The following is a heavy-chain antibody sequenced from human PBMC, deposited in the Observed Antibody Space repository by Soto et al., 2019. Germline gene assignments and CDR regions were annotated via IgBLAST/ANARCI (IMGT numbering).Heavy chain of an antibody. Sequence: ESGGGVVQPGRSLRLSCAASGFTFSSYGMHWVRQAPGKGLEWVAVISYDGSNKYYADSVKGRFTISRDNSKNTLYLQMNSLRAEDTAVYYCAKDVTMVRGPFDPWGQGTLVTVSS. D-gene: IGHD3-10*01. V-gene: IGHV3-30*18. CDR2: ISYDGSNK. CDR1: GFTFSSYG. J-gene: IGHJ5*02. CDR3: AKDVTMVRGPFDP.